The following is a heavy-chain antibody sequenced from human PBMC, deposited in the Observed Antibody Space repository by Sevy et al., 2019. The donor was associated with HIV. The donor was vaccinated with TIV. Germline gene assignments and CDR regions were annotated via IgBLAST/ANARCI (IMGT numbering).Heavy chain of an antibody. V-gene: IGHV4-4*02. Sequence: SETLSLTCAVSGGSIISVNWWHWVRQPPGKGLEWIGEIYHSGSTNYNPSLKSRVTISVDNSKNQFSLNLYSVTAADTAVYYCARGGETPRRFDPWGQGSLVTVSS. D-gene: IGHD3-16*01. CDR1: GGSIISVNW. CDR2: IYHSGST. J-gene: IGHJ5*02. CDR3: ARGGETPRRFDP.